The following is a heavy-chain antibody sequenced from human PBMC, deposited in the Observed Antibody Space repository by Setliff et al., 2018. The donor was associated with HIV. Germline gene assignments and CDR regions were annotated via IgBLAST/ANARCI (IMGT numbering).Heavy chain of an antibody. CDR2: VYPDDSDS. CDR3: ARQAVDCSGGTCYSTSAFDY. D-gene: IGHD2-15*01. CDR1: RYNFASHW. V-gene: IGHV5-51*01. J-gene: IGHJ4*02. Sequence: GESLKISCRGSRYNFASHWIAWVRQMPGKGLEWMGIVYPDDSDSSYSPSFQGQVTISADKSVSTAYLQGSSLKASATAMYYCARQAVDCSGGTCYSTSAFDYWGQGTLVTVSS.